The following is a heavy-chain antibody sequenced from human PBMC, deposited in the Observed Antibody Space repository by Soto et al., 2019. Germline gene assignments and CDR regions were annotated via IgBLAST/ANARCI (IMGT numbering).Heavy chain of an antibody. D-gene: IGHD5-12*01. CDR2: MNPNSGNT. J-gene: IGHJ4*02. CDR3: ARGRRDGYKTDFDY. CDR1: GYSFTSYD. V-gene: IGHV1-8*01. Sequence: ASVKVACKXSGYSFTSYDINWVRQATGQGLEWMGWMNPNSGNTGYAQKFQGRVTMTRNTSISTAYMELSSLRSEDTAVHYCARGRRDGYKTDFDYWGQGTLVTVSS.